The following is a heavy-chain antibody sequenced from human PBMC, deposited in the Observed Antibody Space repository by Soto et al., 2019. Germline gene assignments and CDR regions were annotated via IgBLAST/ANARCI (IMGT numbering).Heavy chain of an antibody. V-gene: IGHV3-30*09. CDR3: ARDTVTSLTPYQGFYYYGMDV. D-gene: IGHD2-2*01. J-gene: IGHJ6*02. CDR1: GFPFSSYT. CDR2: ISFDGSRK. Sequence: QEHLVESGGGVVQPGGSLTLSCTASGFPFSSYTMHWLRRAPGKGLEWVGIISFDGSRKYYADWLKGRIVISRDNSMDSLYLQMDTLRPDDTAIYSCARDTVTSLTPYQGFYYYGMDVWGQGTTVTVSS.